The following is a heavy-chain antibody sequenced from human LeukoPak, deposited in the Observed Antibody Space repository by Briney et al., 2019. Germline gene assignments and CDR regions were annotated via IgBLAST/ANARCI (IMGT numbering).Heavy chain of an antibody. V-gene: IGHV1-46*01. CDR3: ARARTMVRGGPRNWFDP. Sequence: GASVKVSCKASGYTFTSYYMHWVRQAPGQGLEWMGIINPSGGSTSYARKFQGRVTMTRNTSISTAYMELSSLRSEDTAVYYCARARTMVRGGPRNWFDPWGQGTLVTVSS. CDR1: GYTFTSYY. J-gene: IGHJ5*02. D-gene: IGHD3-10*01. CDR2: INPSGGST.